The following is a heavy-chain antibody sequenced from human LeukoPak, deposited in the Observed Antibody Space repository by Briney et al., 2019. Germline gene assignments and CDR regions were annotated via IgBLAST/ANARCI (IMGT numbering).Heavy chain of an antibody. J-gene: IGHJ3*02. CDR1: GYSFSSYW. CDR2: ISGSGGST. V-gene: IGHV3-23*01. D-gene: IGHD3-16*01. CDR3: AKSRPDWGAFDI. Sequence: GESLKISCKGSGYSFSSYWIGWVRQAPGKGLEWVSAISGSGGSTYYADSVKGRFTISRDNSKNTLYLQMNSLRAEDTALYYCAKSRPDWGAFDIWGQGTMVTVSS.